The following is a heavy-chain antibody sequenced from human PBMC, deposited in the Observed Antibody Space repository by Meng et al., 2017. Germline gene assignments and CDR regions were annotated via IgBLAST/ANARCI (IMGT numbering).Heavy chain of an antibody. J-gene: IGHJ4*02. D-gene: IGHD6-6*01. CDR3: SRDLEYTSFDY. V-gene: IGHV3-30*04. Sequence: QVHLWESGGGVVQPGRSLGVSCAASCFTFSGYAMNWVRQAPGKGLEWVAVISYDGSNKYYADSVKGRFTISRDNSKNTLYLQMNSLRAEDTAVYYCSRDLEYTSFDYWGQGTLVTVSS. CDR2: ISYDGSNK. CDR1: CFTFSGYA.